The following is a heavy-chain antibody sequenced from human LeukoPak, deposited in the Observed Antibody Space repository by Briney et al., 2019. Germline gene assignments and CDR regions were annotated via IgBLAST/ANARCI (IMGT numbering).Heavy chain of an antibody. CDR1: GGSISSHY. D-gene: IGHD5-18*01. Sequence: SETLSLTCTVSGGSISSHYWSWIRQPPGKGLEWIGYIYYSGGTNYNPSLKSRVTISVDTSKNQFSLKLSSVTAADTAVYYCAREARYSYGYNSYMDVWGKGTTVTVSS. CDR3: AREARYSYGYNSYMDV. J-gene: IGHJ6*03. CDR2: IYYSGGT. V-gene: IGHV4-59*11.